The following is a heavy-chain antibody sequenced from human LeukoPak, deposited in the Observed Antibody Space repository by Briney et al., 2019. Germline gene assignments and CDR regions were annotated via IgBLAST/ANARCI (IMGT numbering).Heavy chain of an antibody. CDR3: AKEGCSSGWYEDY. CDR2: IRYDGSNK. J-gene: IGHJ4*02. D-gene: IGHD6-19*01. CDR1: GFTFSTYG. V-gene: IGHV3-30*02. Sequence: PGGSLRLSCAAAGFTFSTYGIHWVRHAPGMGLEWVAFIRYDGSNKYYADSVKGRFTISRDNFMNTVYLQMNSLRPEDTAVYYCAKEGCSSGWYEDYWGQGTLVTVSS.